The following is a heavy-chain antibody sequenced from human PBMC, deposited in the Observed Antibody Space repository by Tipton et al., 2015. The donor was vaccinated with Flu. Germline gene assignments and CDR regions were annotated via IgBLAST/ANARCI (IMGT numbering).Heavy chain of an antibody. CDR2: ISSSGSTI. J-gene: IGHJ6*03. CDR1: GFTFSDYY. Sequence: SLRLSCAASGFTFSDYYMSWIRQASGKGLEWVSYISSSGSTIYYADSVKGRFTISRDNAKNSLYLQMNSLRAEDTAVYYCARDYYDILTGPRNYYYYMDVWGKGTTVTVSS. CDR3: ARDYYDILTGPRNYYYYMDV. V-gene: IGHV3-11*01. D-gene: IGHD3-9*01.